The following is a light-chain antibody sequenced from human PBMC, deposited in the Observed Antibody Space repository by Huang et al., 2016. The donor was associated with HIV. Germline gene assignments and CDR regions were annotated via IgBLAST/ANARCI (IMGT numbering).Light chain of an antibody. J-gene: IGKJ3*01. Sequence: DIQMTQSPSSLSASVGDRVTITCQASQDISNYLNWYQQKPGKAPKLLIYDASKLETGVSSRFSGSGSGTDFTFTISSLQPEDIATYYCQQYDNLPRFTFGPGTKVDIK. CDR3: QQYDNLPRFT. CDR2: DAS. V-gene: IGKV1-33*01. CDR1: QDISNY.